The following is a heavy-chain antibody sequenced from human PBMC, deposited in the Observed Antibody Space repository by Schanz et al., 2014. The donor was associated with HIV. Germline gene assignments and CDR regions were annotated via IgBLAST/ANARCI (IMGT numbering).Heavy chain of an antibody. J-gene: IGHJ6*02. D-gene: IGHD3-3*01. Sequence: EVQLVESGGGLVQPGRSLRLSCAASGFTFDDYAMHWVRQAPGKGLEWVSCISWNSGSIGYADSVKGRFTISRDNAKNSLYLQMNSLRAEDTAVYYCARDWRPNYDFWSGSIGVIGMDVWGQGTTVTVSS. CDR2: ISWNSGSI. CDR1: GFTFDDYA. V-gene: IGHV3-9*01. CDR3: ARDWRPNYDFWSGSIGVIGMDV.